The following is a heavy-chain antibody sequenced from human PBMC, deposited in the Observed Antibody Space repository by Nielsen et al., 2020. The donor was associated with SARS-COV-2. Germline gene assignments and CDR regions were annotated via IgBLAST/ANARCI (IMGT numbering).Heavy chain of an antibody. V-gene: IGHV3-30*18. Sequence: GESLKISCAASGFTFRNYGMHWVRRVAGKGREGVAIVSREGSDTFYVDSMEGRFTISRDNSKNTVYLQMNSLRAEDTAVYHCAKDVWSGGHQMGPDYWGQGTLVTVSS. D-gene: IGHD3-3*01. CDR3: AKDVWSGGHQMGPDY. CDR1: GFTFRNYG. CDR2: VSREGSDT. J-gene: IGHJ4*02.